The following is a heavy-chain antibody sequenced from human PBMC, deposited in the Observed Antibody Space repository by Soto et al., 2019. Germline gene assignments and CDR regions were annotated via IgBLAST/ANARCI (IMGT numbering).Heavy chain of an antibody. CDR2: ISAYNGDT. J-gene: IGHJ4*02. V-gene: IGHV1-18*01. CDR1: DYTFTSYG. CDR3: XXXXXXXXXXXVSY. Sequence: QVQLVQSGAEVKKPGASVKVSCKASDYTFTSYGISWVRQAPGQGLEWMGWISAYNGDTNYAQKFQGRVTMTTDTXXXXXXXXXXXXXXXXXXXXXXXXXXXXXXXXXVSYWGQGTLVIVSS.